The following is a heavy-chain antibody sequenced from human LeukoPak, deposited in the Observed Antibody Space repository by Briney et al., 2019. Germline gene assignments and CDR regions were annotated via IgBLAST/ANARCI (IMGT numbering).Heavy chain of an antibody. V-gene: IGHV4-34*01. CDR3: ASRRGHY. CDR1: GGSFSGYY. J-gene: IGHJ4*02. Sequence: SETLSLTCAVYGGSFSGYYWSWIRQPPGKGLEWIGEINHSGNTNYNPSLKSRVTISVDTSKNQFSLKLISVTAADTAVYYCASRRGHYWGQGTLVTVSS. CDR2: INHSGNT.